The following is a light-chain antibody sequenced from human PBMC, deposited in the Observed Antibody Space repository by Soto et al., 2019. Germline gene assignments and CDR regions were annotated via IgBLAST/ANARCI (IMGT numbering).Light chain of an antibody. J-gene: IGLJ1*01. CDR1: SSDVGGYNY. Sequence: QSVLTQPASISGSPGQSSTISFTGTSSDVGGYNYVSWYQQHPGKAPKLIIYEVSNRPSAVSSRFSGSKSGNTASLTISGLQAGDEADYYWSLYYTPNPLGVFGSGNKVTVL. V-gene: IGLV2-14*01. CDR3: SLYYTPNPLGV. CDR2: EVS.